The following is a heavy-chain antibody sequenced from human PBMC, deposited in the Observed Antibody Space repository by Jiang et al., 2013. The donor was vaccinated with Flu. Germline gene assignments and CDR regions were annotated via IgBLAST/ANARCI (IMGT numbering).Heavy chain of an antibody. CDR3: ARLPSGYRSGWYPDH. CDR2: VYYSGST. CDR1: GGSIATYY. V-gene: IGHV4-59*08. Sequence: GPGLVKPSETLSLSCTISGGSIATYYWSWVRQPPGKGLEWIGHVYYSGSTNYNPSLESRVTISIDTPRNQFSLKVNSVTAADTAVYYCARLPSGYRSGWYPDHWGQGTLVTVSS. D-gene: IGHD6-19*01. J-gene: IGHJ4*02.